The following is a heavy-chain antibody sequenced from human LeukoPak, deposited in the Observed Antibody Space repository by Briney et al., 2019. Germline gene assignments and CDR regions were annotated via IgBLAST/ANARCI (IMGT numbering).Heavy chain of an antibody. CDR1: GFTFHDYA. J-gene: IGHJ4*02. V-gene: IGHV3-9*03. D-gene: IGHD4-17*01. CDR3: AKGQTIITMTTFDY. CDR2: ISWNSGNI. Sequence: GGSLRLSCAASGFTFHDYAMHWVRQAPGKGLEWVSGISWNSGNIVYADSVKGRFTISGDNAKNSLYLQMDSLRAEDMALYYCAKGQTIITMTTFDYWGQGTLVTVSS.